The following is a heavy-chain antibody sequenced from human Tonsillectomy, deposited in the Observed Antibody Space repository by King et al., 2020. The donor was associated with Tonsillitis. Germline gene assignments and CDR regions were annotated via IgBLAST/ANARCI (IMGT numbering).Heavy chain of an antibody. J-gene: IGHJ4*02. CDR1: GFTFTKAW. CDR3: TSRPWFDY. CDR2: IKTKADGGTT. V-gene: IGHV3-15*07. Sequence: VQLVESGGGLVKPGGSLRLSCATSGFTFTKAWMNWVRQTPGKGLEWVGRIKTKADGGTTDYAAPEKGRFTISREYSKNTLYLQMDSLQTEDTAVYYCTSRPWFDYWGQGTLVTVSS.